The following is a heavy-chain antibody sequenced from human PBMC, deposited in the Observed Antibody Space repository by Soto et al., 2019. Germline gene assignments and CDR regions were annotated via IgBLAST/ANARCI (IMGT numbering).Heavy chain of an antibody. CDR3: AREYSYGCDY. Sequence: QVQLVESGGGVVQPGRSLRLSCAASGFTFSSYGMHWVRQATGKGLEWVAVIWYDGSNKYYADSVKGRFTISRDNSKNTLYLQMNSLRAEDRAVYYCAREYSYGCDYWGQGTLVTVSS. CDR1: GFTFSSYG. CDR2: IWYDGSNK. J-gene: IGHJ4*02. D-gene: IGHD5-18*01. V-gene: IGHV3-33*01.